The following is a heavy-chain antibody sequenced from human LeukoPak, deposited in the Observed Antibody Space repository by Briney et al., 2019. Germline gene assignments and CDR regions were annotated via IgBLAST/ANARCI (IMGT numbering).Heavy chain of an antibody. Sequence: PGGSLRLSCAASGFTFSSYSMNWVRQAPGKGLEWVSSISSSSYIYYADSVKGRFTISRDNAKNSLYLQMNSLRAEDTAVYYCARDRGGGTTVTTETNYGMDVWGQGTTVTVSS. CDR1: GFTFSSYS. CDR2: ISSSSYI. D-gene: IGHD4-17*01. J-gene: IGHJ6*02. V-gene: IGHV3-21*01. CDR3: ARDRGGGTTVTTETNYGMDV.